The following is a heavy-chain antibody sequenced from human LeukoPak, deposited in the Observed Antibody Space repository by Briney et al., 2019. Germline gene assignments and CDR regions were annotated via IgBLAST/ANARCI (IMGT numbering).Heavy chain of an antibody. V-gene: IGHV4-34*01. CDR2: INHSGST. J-gene: IGHJ4*02. CDR3: ARLGSDNFDY. CDR1: GGSFSGYY. Sequence: SETLSLTCAVYGGSFSGYYWSWIRQPPGKGLEWIGEINHSGSTNYNPSLKSRVTISVDTSKNQFSLKLSSVTAADTAVYYCARLGSDNFDYWGQGTLVTVSS.